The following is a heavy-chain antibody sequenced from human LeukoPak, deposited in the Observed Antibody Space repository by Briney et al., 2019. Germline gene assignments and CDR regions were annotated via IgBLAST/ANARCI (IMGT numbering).Heavy chain of an antibody. CDR2: IYSGGST. J-gene: IGHJ6*02. CDR3: ARDDVIPIYGCNRMDV. V-gene: IGHV3-66*01. D-gene: IGHD4-23*01. Sequence: GGSLRLSCAASGFTVSSNYMSWVRQAPGKGLEWVSVIYSGGSTYYADSVKGRFTISRDNSKNTLYLQMNSLRAEDTAVYYCARDDVIPIYGCNRMDVWGQGTTVTGSS. CDR1: GFTVSSNY.